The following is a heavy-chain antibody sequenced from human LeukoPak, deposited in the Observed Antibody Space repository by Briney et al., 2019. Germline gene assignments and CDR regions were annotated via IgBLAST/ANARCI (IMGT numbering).Heavy chain of an antibody. J-gene: IGHJ4*02. Sequence: AGGSLRLSCATSGFNFGDSDMTWVRQAPGKGLEWVGFIRRKASGGTTYYAESVRGRFTISRDDSQSIAYLQMNSLRSEDTAMYYCSRGLSCGYWGQGTLVTVSS. V-gene: IGHV3-49*04. CDR1: GFNFGDSD. D-gene: IGHD2/OR15-2a*01. CDR3: SRGLSCGY. CDR2: IRRKASGGTT.